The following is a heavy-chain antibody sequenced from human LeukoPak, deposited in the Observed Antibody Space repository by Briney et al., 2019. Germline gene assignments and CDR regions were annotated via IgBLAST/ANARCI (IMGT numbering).Heavy chain of an antibody. Sequence: GRSLRLSCAASGFTFDDYAMHWVRQAPGKGLEWVSGMSWNSGSIGYADSVKGRFTISRDNAKNSLYLQMNSLRAEDMALYYCAKGTDYGDYAYFDYWGQGTLVTASS. V-gene: IGHV3-9*03. J-gene: IGHJ4*02. D-gene: IGHD4-17*01. CDR3: AKGTDYGDYAYFDY. CDR2: MSWNSGSI. CDR1: GFTFDDYA.